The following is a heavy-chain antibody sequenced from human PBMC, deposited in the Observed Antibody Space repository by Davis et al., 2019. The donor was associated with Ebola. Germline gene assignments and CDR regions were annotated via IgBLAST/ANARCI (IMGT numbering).Heavy chain of an antibody. J-gene: IGHJ4*02. CDR1: GFTFSDHH. D-gene: IGHD1-26*01. V-gene: IGHV3-72*01. CDR2: SRNKANSYST. Sequence: GGSLRLSCAASGFTFSDHHMDWVRQAPGKGLEWVGRSRNKANSYSTAYAASVKGRFTISRDDSKNSLYLQMNSLKTEDTAVYNCARSGTYNDFDHWGQGTLVTVSS. CDR3: ARSGTYNDFDH.